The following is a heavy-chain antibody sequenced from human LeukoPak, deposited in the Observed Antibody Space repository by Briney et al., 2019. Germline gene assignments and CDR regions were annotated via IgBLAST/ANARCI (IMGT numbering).Heavy chain of an antibody. CDR3: ARVCSSTSCFLDH. Sequence: SETLSLTCTVPGGSISSSSYFWGWIRQPPGKGLEWIGTMYYSGSTYYNPSLKSRVTISVDTSKNQFSLKLSSVTAADTAVYYCARVCSSTSCFLDHWGQGTLVTVSS. J-gene: IGHJ4*02. CDR1: GGSISSSSYF. V-gene: IGHV4-39*01. D-gene: IGHD2-2*01. CDR2: MYYSGST.